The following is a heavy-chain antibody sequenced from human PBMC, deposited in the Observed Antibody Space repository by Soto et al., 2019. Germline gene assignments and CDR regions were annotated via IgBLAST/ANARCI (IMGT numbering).Heavy chain of an antibody. Sequence: ALQISCKGSGYIFTSNWIAWVRQMPGKGLEWMGIIFPGDSDTTYSPSFQGQVTISADKSISTTYLQWSGLKASDTAMYYCARQDSRGYAYWGQGTVVTVSS. V-gene: IGHV5-51*01. CDR1: GYIFTSNW. D-gene: IGHD6-19*01. J-gene: IGHJ4*02. CDR2: IFPGDSDT. CDR3: ARQDSRGYAY.